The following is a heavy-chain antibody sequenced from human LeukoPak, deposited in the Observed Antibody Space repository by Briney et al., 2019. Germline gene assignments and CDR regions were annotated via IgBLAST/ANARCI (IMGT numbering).Heavy chain of an antibody. Sequence: PGRSLRLSCAASGFTFSSYAMHWVRQAPGKGLEWVAVISYDGSNKYYADSVKGRFTISRDNSKNTLYLQMNSLRAEDTAVYYCARDLLTETRLLWFGELKYGMDVWGKGTTATVSS. V-gene: IGHV3-30*04. J-gene: IGHJ6*04. D-gene: IGHD3-10*01. CDR2: ISYDGSNK. CDR1: GFTFSSYA. CDR3: ARDLLTETRLLWFGELKYGMDV.